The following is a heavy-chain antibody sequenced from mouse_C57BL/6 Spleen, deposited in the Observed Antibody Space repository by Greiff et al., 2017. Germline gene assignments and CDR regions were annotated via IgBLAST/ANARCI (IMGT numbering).Heavy chain of an antibody. J-gene: IGHJ3*01. CDR1: GYTFTDYY. CDR3: ATGFAY. CDR2: INPNNGGT. Sequence: VQLQQSGPELVKPGASVKISCKASGYTFTDYYMNWVKQSHGKSLEWIGDINPNNGGTSYNQKFKGKATLTVDKSSSTAYIELRSLTSEDSAVYCCATGFAYWGQGTLVTVSA. V-gene: IGHV1-26*01.